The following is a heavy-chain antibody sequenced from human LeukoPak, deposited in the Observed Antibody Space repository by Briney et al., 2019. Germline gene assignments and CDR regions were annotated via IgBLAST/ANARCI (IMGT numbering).Heavy chain of an antibody. CDR3: ARGGSYYDY. V-gene: IGHV4-59*01. Sequence: SETLSLTCTVSGGSFGNYYWSWIRQPPGKGLEWIAYIYDSGTTNYNPSLKSRVTISVDTSKNQFSLKLTSVTAADTAVYYCARGGSYYDYWGQGTLVTVSS. D-gene: IGHD1-26*01. CDR2: IYDSGTT. J-gene: IGHJ4*02. CDR1: GGSFGNYY.